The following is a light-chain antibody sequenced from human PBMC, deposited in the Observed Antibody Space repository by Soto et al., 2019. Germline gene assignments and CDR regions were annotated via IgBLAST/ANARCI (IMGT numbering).Light chain of an antibody. CDR3: QQYGSSPYT. CDR2: GAS. CDR1: QSVSSGY. J-gene: IGKJ2*01. Sequence: EIVLTQSPGTLSLSPGERATLSCRASQSVSSGYLAWYQQKPGQAPRLLIYGASSRATGIPDRFSGSGSGTDFTLTISRLEPEDFAVYYCQQYGSSPYTFSQGTKLEIK. V-gene: IGKV3-20*01.